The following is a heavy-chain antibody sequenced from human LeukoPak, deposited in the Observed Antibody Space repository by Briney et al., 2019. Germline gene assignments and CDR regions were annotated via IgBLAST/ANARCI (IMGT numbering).Heavy chain of an antibody. CDR3: ARYHSGYDDY. J-gene: IGHJ4*02. CDR1: GGSISSSNW. V-gene: IGHV4-4*02. Sequence: SGTLSLTFAVSGGSISSSNWWSWVRQPPGKGLEWIGEIYHSGSTNYNPSLKSRVTISMDTSKNQFSLKLSSVTAADTAVYYCARYHSGYDDYWGPGTLVTVSS. D-gene: IGHD5-12*01. CDR2: IYHSGST.